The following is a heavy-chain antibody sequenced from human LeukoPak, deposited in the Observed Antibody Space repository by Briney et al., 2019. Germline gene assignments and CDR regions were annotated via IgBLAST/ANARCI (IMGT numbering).Heavy chain of an antibody. CDR2: INPSGGST. V-gene: IGHV1-46*01. D-gene: IGHD3-10*01. Sequence: ASVKVSCKVSGYTLTELSMHWVRQAPGQGLEWMGIINPSGGSTSYAQKFQGRVTMTRDMSTSTVYMELSSLRSEDTAVYYCAAVLTTEGSGSYYLDYWGQGTLVTVSS. J-gene: IGHJ4*02. CDR3: AAVLTTEGSGSYYLDY. CDR1: GYTLTELS.